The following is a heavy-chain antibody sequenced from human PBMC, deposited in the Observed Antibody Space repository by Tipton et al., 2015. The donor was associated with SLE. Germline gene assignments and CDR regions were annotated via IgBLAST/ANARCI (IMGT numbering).Heavy chain of an antibody. D-gene: IGHD3-16*01. CDR3: ARVLGGKLGY. J-gene: IGHJ4*02. Sequence: TLSLTCAVSGYSISSGYYWGWIRQPPGKGLEWIGSIYRSGSTYYNPPLKSRVTISVDTSKNQFSLKLSSVTAADTAVYYCARVLGGKLGYWGQGTLVTVSS. CDR2: IYRSGST. V-gene: IGHV4-38-2*01. CDR1: GYSISSGYY.